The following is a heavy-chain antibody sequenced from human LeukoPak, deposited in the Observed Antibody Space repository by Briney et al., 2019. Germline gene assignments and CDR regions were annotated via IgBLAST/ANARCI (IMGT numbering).Heavy chain of an antibody. CDR3: ARGLGYCSSTSCSFDY. V-gene: IGHV4-34*01. Sequence: SETLSLTCAVYGGSFSGYYWSWIRQPPGKGLEWIGEINHSGNTNYNPSLKSRVTISVDTSKNQFSLQLSSVTAAHTAVYYCARGLGYCSSTSCSFDYWGQGTLVTVSS. CDR2: INHSGNT. J-gene: IGHJ4*02. D-gene: IGHD2-2*01. CDR1: GGSFSGYY.